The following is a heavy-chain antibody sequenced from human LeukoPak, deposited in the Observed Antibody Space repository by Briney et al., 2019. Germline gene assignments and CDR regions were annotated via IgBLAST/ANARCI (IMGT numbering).Heavy chain of an antibody. CDR3: ARDSSGWGPTRNFDY. D-gene: IGHD6-19*01. CDR2: INPNSGGT. J-gene: IGHJ4*02. Sequence: ASVKVFCKASGYTFTDYYMHWVRQAPGQGLEWMGWINPNSGGTNYAQKFQGRVTMTRDTSISTAYMELSRLRSDDTAVYYCARDSSGWGPTRNFDYWGQGTLVTVSS. CDR1: GYTFTDYY. V-gene: IGHV1-2*02.